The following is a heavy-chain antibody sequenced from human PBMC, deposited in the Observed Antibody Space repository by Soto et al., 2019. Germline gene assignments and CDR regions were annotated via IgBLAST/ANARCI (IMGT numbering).Heavy chain of an antibody. D-gene: IGHD6-19*01. J-gene: IGHJ5*01. Sequence: SETLSLTCTVSGGSISSYYWSWIRQPPGKGLEWIGYIYYTGTTTYNPSIKSRVTISVDSSKNQFSLNLTSVSAADTAVYYCARLAGFYQSLDSLGQGTLVTVSS. CDR1: GGSISSYY. V-gene: IGHV4-59*08. CDR3: ARLAGFYQSLDS. CDR2: IYYTGTT.